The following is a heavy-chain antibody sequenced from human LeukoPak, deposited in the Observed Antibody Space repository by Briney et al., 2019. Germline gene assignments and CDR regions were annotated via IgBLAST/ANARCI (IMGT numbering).Heavy chain of an antibody. J-gene: IGHJ4*02. CDR3: ARGLARTSMVTRGGVRFAY. V-gene: IGHV1-8*01. CDR2: MNPNSGNT. CDR1: GYTFTSYD. D-gene: IGHD5-18*01. Sequence: GASVKVSCKASGYTFTSYDINWVRQATGQGLEWMGWMNPNSGNTGYAQKFQGRVTMTRNTSISTAYMELSSLRSEDTAVYYCARGLARTSMVTRGGVRFAYWGQGTLVTVSS.